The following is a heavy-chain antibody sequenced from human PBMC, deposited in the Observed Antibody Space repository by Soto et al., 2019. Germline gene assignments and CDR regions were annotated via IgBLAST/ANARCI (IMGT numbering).Heavy chain of an antibody. V-gene: IGHV5-51*01. CDR1: GYSFTIYW. J-gene: IGHJ4*02. CDR2: IYPGDSDT. Sequence: GESLKISCKGSGYSFTIYWIGWVRQMPGKGLEWMGIIYPGDSDTRYSPSFQGQVTISADKSISTAYLQWSSLKASDTAMYYCXRSGDYDFWSGYPLLDYWGQGTLVTVSS. D-gene: IGHD3-3*01. CDR3: XRSGDYDFWSGYPLLDY.